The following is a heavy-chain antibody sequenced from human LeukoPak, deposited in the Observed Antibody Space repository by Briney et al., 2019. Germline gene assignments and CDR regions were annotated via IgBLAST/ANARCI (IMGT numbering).Heavy chain of an antibody. CDR1: GFTFSSFA. CDR3: AKTSGSGSFHDPFDT. CDR2: GIGGGT. J-gene: IGHJ3*02. D-gene: IGHD3-10*01. Sequence: GGSLRLSCEASGFTFSSFAMSWVRQAPGQGLEWVGGGIGGGTYYTDSVKGRVTISRDNYKNTLYLQMSSRRAEDTAVYYCAKTSGSGSFHDPFDTCGQGTIVTLSP. V-gene: IGHV3-23*01.